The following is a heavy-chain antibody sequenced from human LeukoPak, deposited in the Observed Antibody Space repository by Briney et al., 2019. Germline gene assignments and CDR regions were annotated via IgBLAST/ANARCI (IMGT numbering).Heavy chain of an antibody. D-gene: IGHD6-13*01. Sequence: SETLSLTCGVSGGSISSSGYYWGWIRQPPGKGLEWIGGISYSGSSYYNPSLKSRVTISVDTSKNQFSLNLSSVTAADTAVYYCARHLVAAAGTVGGFDYWGQGTLVTVSS. J-gene: IGHJ4*02. CDR3: ARHLVAAAGTVGGFDY. CDR2: ISYSGSS. V-gene: IGHV4-39*01. CDR1: GGSISSSGYY.